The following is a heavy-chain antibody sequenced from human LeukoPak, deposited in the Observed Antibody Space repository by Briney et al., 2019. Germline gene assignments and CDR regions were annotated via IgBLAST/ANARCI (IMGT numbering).Heavy chain of an antibody. CDR3: ARERGIRVPAAISYYYYMDV. D-gene: IGHD2-2*02. CDR1: GGTFSSYA. V-gene: IGHV1-69*13. J-gene: IGHJ6*03. Sequence: ASVKVSCKASGGTFSSYAISWVRQAPGQGLEWMGGIIPIFGTANYAQKFQGRVTITADESTSTAYMELSSLRSGDTAVYYCARERGIRVPAAISYYYYMDVWGKGTTVTVSS. CDR2: IIPIFGTA.